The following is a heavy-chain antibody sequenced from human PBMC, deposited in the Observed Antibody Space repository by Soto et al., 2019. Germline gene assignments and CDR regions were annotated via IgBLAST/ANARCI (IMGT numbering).Heavy chain of an antibody. J-gene: IGHJ6*02. CDR2: IRRKANSYTT. V-gene: IGHV3-72*01. CDR3: VKLGGWSAGRNDMDV. Sequence: EVQLVESGGGLVQPGGSLRLSCAASGLIFSDYHMDWVRQAPGKGLEWVGRIRRKANSYTTEYAASVKGRFTISRDDSTNSLYLQMNRLKTEDTAVYYCVKLGGWSAGRNDMDVWGQGTTVTGSS. CDR1: GLIFSDYH. D-gene: IGHD6-19*01.